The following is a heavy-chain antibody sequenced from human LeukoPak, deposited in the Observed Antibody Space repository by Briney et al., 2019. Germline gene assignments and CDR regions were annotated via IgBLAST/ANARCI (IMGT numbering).Heavy chain of an antibody. V-gene: IGHV3-21*01. D-gene: IGHD6-25*01. CDR3: ARARDVAAFDY. CDR1: GFTFSTYT. J-gene: IGHJ4*02. CDR2: ISSSSSYI. Sequence: PGGSLRLSCTASGFTFSTYTINWVRQAPGKGLEWVSSISSSSSYIYYTDSVKGRFTISRDNAKNSLYLQMNSLRAEDTAVYYCARARDVAAFDYWGQGTLVTVSS.